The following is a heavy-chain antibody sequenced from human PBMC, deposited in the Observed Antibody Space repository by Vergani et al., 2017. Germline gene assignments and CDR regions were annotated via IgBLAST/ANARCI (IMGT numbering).Heavy chain of an antibody. CDR3: ARTESFILRDFHWAL. V-gene: IGHV4-39*01. J-gene: IGHJ4*02. D-gene: IGHD3-9*01. CDR1: GGSITSSSYY. Sequence: QLHLQESGPGLVKPSETLSLTCTVSGGSITSSSYYWGWIRQPPGKGLGWIGNIYHSGGAYYNPSLKGRVTISVDTSKNQFSLEVTSVTAADTAIYFCARTESFILRDFHWALWGQGTLVTVSS. CDR2: IYHSGGA.